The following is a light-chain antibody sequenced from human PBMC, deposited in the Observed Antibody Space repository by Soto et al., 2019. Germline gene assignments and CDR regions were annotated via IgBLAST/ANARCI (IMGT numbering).Light chain of an antibody. CDR2: AAS. V-gene: IGKV1-5*01. CDR1: QSIGSW. Sequence: DIQMSQSPSTLSASVGDRVTITCRASQSIGSWLAWYQQISGRAPTLLIYAASSLETGVPSRFSGSGSGTEFTLIISSLQPDDFATYYCQQYSSYPWTFGQGTKVDIK. J-gene: IGKJ1*01. CDR3: QQYSSYPWT.